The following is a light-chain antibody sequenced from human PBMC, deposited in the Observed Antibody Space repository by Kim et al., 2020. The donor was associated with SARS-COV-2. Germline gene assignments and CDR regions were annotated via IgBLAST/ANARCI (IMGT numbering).Light chain of an antibody. CDR3: LLFYSGAGT. J-gene: IGLJ2*01. Sequence: QAVVTQEPSLTVSPGETVTLTCGSSTGAVTSGHYPYWFQQKPGQAPRTLIYHTTNRHSWTPARFSGSLLGGKAALTLSGAQPEDEAEYYCLLFYSGAGTFGGGTQLTVL. V-gene: IGLV7-46*01. CDR2: HTT. CDR1: TGAVTSGHY.